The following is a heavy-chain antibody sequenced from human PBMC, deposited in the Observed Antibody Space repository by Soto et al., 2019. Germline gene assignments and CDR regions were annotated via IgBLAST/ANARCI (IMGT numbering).Heavy chain of an antibody. CDR2: IYSIGST. Sequence: QVQLQESGPGLVKSSQTLSLTCTVSGGSISSDGNYWSWIRQHPGKGLEWIGYIYSIGSTNYNPSRKRRVTISVYTSKNQFSLKLNSVTAADTAVYYCARARMVRGIIYYYGMDVWGQGTTVTVSS. J-gene: IGHJ6*01. V-gene: IGHV4-31*03. CDR3: ARARMVRGIIYYYGMDV. CDR1: GGSISSDGNY. D-gene: IGHD3-10*01.